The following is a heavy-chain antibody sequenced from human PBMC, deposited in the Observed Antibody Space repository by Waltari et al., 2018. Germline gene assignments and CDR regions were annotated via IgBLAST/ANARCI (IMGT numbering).Heavy chain of an antibody. Sequence: EVQLVESGGGLVKPGGSLRLSCVASGFTFTTSTMNWVRQAPGKGLGWVAFIVSGSYYIYYADSVKGRFTISRDNAKNALSLQMNSLRAEDTALYFCARGPYGERYFQDWGQGTLVSVSS. CDR1: GFTFTTST. D-gene: IGHD1-26*01. CDR3: ARGPYGERYFQD. J-gene: IGHJ1*01. CDR2: IVSGSYYI. V-gene: IGHV3-21*01.